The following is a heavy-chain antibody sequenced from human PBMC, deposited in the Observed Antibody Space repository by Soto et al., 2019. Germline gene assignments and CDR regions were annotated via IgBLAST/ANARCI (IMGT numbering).Heavy chain of an antibody. J-gene: IGHJ4*02. V-gene: IGHV3-23*01. Sequence: GGSLRLSCAASGFTFSSYSMSWVRQAPGKGLEWVSGFRSGGDDDTTYYADSVRGRFTISRDNSKSTLFLQMNSLRAEDTAIYYCAKKVNSGSGSQFFDYWGQGTLVTVSS. CDR1: GFTFSSYS. CDR2: FRSGGDDDTT. D-gene: IGHD3-10*01. CDR3: AKKVNSGSGSQFFDY.